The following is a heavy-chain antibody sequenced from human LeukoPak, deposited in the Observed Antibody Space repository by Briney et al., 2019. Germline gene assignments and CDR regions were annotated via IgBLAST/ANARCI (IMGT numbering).Heavy chain of an antibody. CDR2: ISYDGSNK. D-gene: IGHD1-1*01. Sequence: PGGSLRLSCAASGFTFSSYAMHWVRQAPGKGLEWVAVISYDGSNKYYADSVKGRFTISRDNSKNTLYLQMNSLRAEDTAVYYCARESTTGPEDVEFDHWGQGTLVTVSS. CDR1: GFTFSSYA. V-gene: IGHV3-30-3*01. CDR3: ARESTTGPEDVEFDH. J-gene: IGHJ5*02.